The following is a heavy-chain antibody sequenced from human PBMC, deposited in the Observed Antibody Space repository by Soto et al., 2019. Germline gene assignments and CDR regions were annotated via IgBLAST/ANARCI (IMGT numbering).Heavy chain of an antibody. V-gene: IGHV3-23*01. CDR3: AKGKPNHSSGWYYFDY. J-gene: IGHJ4*02. Sequence: GGSLRLSCAASGFTFSSYAMSWVRQAPGKGLEWVSAISGSGGSTYYADSVKGRFTISRDNSKNTLYLQMNSLRAEDTAVYYCAKGKPNHSSGWYYFDYWGRGTLVTVSS. D-gene: IGHD6-19*01. CDR1: GFTFSSYA. CDR2: ISGSGGST.